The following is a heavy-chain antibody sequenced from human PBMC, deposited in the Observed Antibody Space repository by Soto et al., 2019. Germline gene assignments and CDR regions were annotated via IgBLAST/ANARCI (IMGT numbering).Heavy chain of an antibody. J-gene: IGHJ5*02. CDR1: GFKFDEYA. CDR2: ISWNSGSI. Sequence: EVHLVESGGALVQPGGSLRLSCTASGFKFDEYAMHWVRQAPGKGLEWVSGISWNSGSISYAASVRGRITISRDNAKNSLYLHINSLRPEDTALYYCAKAYSSGWTTWFDPWGQGTLVTVSS. V-gene: IGHV3-9*01. D-gene: IGHD6-19*01. CDR3: AKAYSSGWTTWFDP.